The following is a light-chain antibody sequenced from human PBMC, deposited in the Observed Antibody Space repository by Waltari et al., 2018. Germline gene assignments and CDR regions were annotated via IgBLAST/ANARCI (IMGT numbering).Light chain of an antibody. CDR1: SSDVGGYNY. Sequence: QSALTQPASVSGSPGQSITISCTGTSSDVGGYNYVSWYQQHPGKAPKLMIYEVCNRPSGVANRFPGSKAGNTASLTISGLQAEDEADYYCSSYTSSSTLVFGGGTKLTVL. CDR2: EVC. CDR3: SSYTSSSTLV. J-gene: IGLJ2*01. V-gene: IGLV2-14*01.